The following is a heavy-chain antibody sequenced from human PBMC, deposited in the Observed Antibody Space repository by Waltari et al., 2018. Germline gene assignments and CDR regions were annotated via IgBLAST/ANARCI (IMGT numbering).Heavy chain of an antibody. J-gene: IGHJ6*02. CDR3: ARDWEGGYGDYYYYGMDV. Sequence: QVQLVQSGAEVKKPGASVKVSCKASGYPFTSYGISWVRPAPGQGLEWMGWISAYNGNTNYAQKLQGRVTMTTDTSTSTAYMELRSLRSDDTAVYYCARDWEGGYGDYYYYGMDVWGQGTTVTVSS. D-gene: IGHD5-12*01. CDR2: ISAYNGNT. CDR1: GYPFTSYG. V-gene: IGHV1-18*01.